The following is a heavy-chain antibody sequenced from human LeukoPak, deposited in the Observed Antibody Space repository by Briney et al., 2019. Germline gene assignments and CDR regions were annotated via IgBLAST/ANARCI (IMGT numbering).Heavy chain of an antibody. J-gene: IGHJ5*02. CDR1: GGSISSSSYY. V-gene: IGHV4-39*07. CDR2: IYYSGST. CDR3: GREGDGPRWLDP. Sequence: SETLSLTCTVSGGSISSSSYYWGWIRQPPGKGLEWIGSIYYSGSTYYNPSLKSRVTISVDTSKNQFSLNLSSVTAADTAVYYCGREGDGPRWLDPWGQGTLVTVSS.